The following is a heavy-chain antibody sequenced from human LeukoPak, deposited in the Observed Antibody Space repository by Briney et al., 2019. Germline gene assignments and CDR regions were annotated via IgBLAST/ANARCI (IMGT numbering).Heavy chain of an antibody. CDR1: GFTFSNAW. Sequence: GGSLRLSCAASGFTFSNAWMSWVRQAPGKGLEWVGRIKSKTDGGTTDYAAPVKGRFTISRDDSKNKLYLQMNSLKTEDTAVYYCTARSNYDAFDIWGQGTMVTVSS. CDR3: TARSNYDAFDI. CDR2: IKSKTDGGTT. D-gene: IGHD1-1*01. J-gene: IGHJ3*02. V-gene: IGHV3-15*01.